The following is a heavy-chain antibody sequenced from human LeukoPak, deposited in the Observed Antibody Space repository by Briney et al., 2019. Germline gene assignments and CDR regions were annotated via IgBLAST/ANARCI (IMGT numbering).Heavy chain of an antibody. V-gene: IGHV4-59*08. Sequence: PSETLSLICTVSGGSISSYYLSWIRQPPGKGLEWIGYMYYSGSPNYNPSLKSRVTISVDRSTNQLSLKLSSVTAADTAVYYCARHGEQQLVRRWFDSWGQGTLVTVSS. CDR1: GGSISSYY. J-gene: IGHJ5*01. CDR3: ARHGEQQLVRRWFDS. CDR2: MYYSGSP. D-gene: IGHD6-13*01.